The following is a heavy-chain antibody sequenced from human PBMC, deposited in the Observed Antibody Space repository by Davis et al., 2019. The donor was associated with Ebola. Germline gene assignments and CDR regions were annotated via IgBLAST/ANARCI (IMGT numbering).Heavy chain of an antibody. V-gene: IGHV3-30*02. D-gene: IGHD3-10*01. Sequence: GESLKISCVASGFTFSNYGMHWVRQAPGEGLEWVAFIRYDGNKEYHADSVKGRFTISRDNAKNSLYLQMNSLRAEDTAVYYCARENYASGSFYFDFWGQGTLVTVSS. CDR1: GFTFSNYG. CDR2: IRYDGNKE. CDR3: ARENYASGSFYFDF. J-gene: IGHJ4*02.